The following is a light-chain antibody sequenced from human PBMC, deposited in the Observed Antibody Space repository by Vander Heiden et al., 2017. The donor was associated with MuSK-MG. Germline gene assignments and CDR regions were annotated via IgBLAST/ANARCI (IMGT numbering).Light chain of an antibody. J-gene: IGLJ2*01. CDR3: CSYAGSSTV. V-gene: IGLV2-23*02. Sequence: QSALTQPAPGTGSPGQSLTRPCTRTSSDVWSYNLVSWYQQHPGKALILIIYEVSKRPSGVSNRFSGSKSGTTASLTISGLQAEDESYYYCCSYAGSSTVFGGGTKLTVL. CDR2: EVS. CDR1: SSDVWSYNL.